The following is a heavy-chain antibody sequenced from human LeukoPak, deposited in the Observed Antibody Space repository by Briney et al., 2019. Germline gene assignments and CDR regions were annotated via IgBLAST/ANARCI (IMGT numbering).Heavy chain of an antibody. J-gene: IGHJ4*02. CDR1: GFTFSDYH. D-gene: IGHD2-21*01. CDR2: ITSTSSV. CDR3: VRDWSAHCGGYSYFDS. V-gene: IGHV3-69-1*01. Sequence: GGSLRLSCAASGFTFSDYHMSWIRQAPGKGLEWVSYITSTSSVSYADSVKGRFTISRDIAKNSLYLQMNSLRAEDTAVYYCVRDWSAHCGGYSYFDSWGQGTLVTVSS.